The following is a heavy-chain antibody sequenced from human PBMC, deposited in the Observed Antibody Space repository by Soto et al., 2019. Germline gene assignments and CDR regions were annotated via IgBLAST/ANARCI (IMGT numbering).Heavy chain of an antibody. Sequence: EVQLLESGGGLVQPGGSLRLSCAASGFTFSSYAMSWVRQAPGKGLEWVSAISGSGGSTYYADSVKGRFTISRDNSKSTTYPQMISLRAEDTAVYYGATRGLDTAMVLDAFENWGQGTMVT. J-gene: IGHJ3*02. CDR3: ATRGLDTAMVLDAFEN. CDR2: ISGSGGST. D-gene: IGHD5-18*01. V-gene: IGHV3-23*01. CDR1: GFTFSSYA.